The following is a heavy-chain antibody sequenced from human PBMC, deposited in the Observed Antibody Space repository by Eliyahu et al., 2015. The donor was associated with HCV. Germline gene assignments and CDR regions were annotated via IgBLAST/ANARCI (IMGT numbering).Heavy chain of an antibody. J-gene: IGHJ6*03. CDR1: GDSINNGDHY. CDR2: VYFSGXT. Sequence: QVQLQEWGPGQVKPSQTLSLTCNVSGDSINNGDHYWTWVRQSPGKGLEWLGYVYFSGXTYYNPSLKSRLSMSVDKSERQFSLSLHSVTAADTAVYYCARGWAPYYNNYMDVWSKGTTVTVS. D-gene: IGHD5-24*01. CDR3: ARGWAPYYNNYMDV. V-gene: IGHV4-30-4*08.